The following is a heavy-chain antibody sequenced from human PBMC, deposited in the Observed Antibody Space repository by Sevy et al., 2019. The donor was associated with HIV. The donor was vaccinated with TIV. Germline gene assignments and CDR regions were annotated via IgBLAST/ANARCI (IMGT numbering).Heavy chain of an antibody. CDR3: AREGCTKPHDY. CDR2: LSFGCGEI. D-gene: IGHD2-8*01. Sequence: GGSLRLSCAAFGFTFSKYSMSWVRQPPGKGLEWVSTLSFGCGEINYADSVKGLFTISRDNSKSSVYLQMNNLRPEDTAVYYCAREGCTKPHDYWGQGTLVTVSS. J-gene: IGHJ4*02. V-gene: IGHV3-23*01. CDR1: GFTFSKYS.